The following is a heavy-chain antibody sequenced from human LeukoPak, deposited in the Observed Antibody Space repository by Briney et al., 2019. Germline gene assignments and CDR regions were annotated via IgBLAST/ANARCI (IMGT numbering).Heavy chain of an antibody. V-gene: IGHV3-20*04. D-gene: IGHD1-1*01. Sequence: PGGSLRLSCAASGFTGYGMSWVRQAPGKGLEWVSGINWNGGSTGYADSVKGRFTISRDSAKNYLYLQMTSLRVEDTAFYYCARDTISNWASDYWGQGTLVTVSS. CDR2: INWNGGST. CDR3: ARDTISNWASDY. J-gene: IGHJ4*02. CDR1: GFTGYG.